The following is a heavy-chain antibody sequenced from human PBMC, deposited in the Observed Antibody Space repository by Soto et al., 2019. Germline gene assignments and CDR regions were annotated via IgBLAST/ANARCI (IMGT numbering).Heavy chain of an antibody. Sequence: QVQLQESGPGLVKPSGTLSLTCTVSNASISSRKWWTWVRQTPGKGLEWFGEIYHSGSINHNPSLKSRVTMSVDKSNNQFSLKMTSVTAADTAVYYCASKFGELLADAFAIWGQGTVVTVSS. CDR1: NASISSRKW. CDR3: ASKFGELLADAFAI. D-gene: IGHD3-10*01. J-gene: IGHJ3*02. V-gene: IGHV4-4*02. CDR2: IYHSGSI.